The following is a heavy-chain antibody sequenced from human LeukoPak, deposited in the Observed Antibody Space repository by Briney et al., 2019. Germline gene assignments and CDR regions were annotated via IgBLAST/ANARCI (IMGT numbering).Heavy chain of an antibody. CDR1: GGSFSAYY. D-gene: IGHD4-17*01. Sequence: PSETLSLTCGVSGGSFSAYYWTWIRQPPGKGLEWIGEINQRGRTNHNPSIKSRVTMSMDTSKNQFSLNLTSVTAADTGLYFCARLSVTRDLDYWGQGSLVVVSS. CDR2: INQRGRT. CDR3: ARLSVTRDLDY. J-gene: IGHJ4*02. V-gene: IGHV4-34*01.